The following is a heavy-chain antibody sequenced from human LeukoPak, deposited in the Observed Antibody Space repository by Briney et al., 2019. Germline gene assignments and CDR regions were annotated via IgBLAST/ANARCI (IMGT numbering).Heavy chain of an antibody. CDR2: IYTTGST. Sequence: SETLSLTCTVSGGSISGYYWDWIRQPAGKGLEWIGRIYTTGSTNYSPSLKSRVSMSMDTSKNQFSLNLNSVTAADTAVYYCARLLAGCPGGRCRAHFDYWGQGTLVTVSS. CDR3: ARLLAGCPGGRCRAHFDY. D-gene: IGHD2-15*01. J-gene: IGHJ4*02. V-gene: IGHV4-4*07. CDR1: GGSISGYY.